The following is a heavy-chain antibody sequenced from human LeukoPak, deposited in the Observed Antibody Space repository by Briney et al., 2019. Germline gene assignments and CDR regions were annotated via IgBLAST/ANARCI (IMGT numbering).Heavy chain of an antibody. Sequence: PSETLSLTCAVYGGSFSGYYWSWIRQPPGRGLEWIGEINHSGSTNYTPSLKSRVTISVDTSKNQFSLKLSSVTAADTAVYYCARGRGSTSCHFDYWGQGTLVTVSS. D-gene: IGHD2-2*01. J-gene: IGHJ4*02. V-gene: IGHV4-34*01. CDR3: ARGRGSTSCHFDY. CDR2: INHSGST. CDR1: GGSFSGYY.